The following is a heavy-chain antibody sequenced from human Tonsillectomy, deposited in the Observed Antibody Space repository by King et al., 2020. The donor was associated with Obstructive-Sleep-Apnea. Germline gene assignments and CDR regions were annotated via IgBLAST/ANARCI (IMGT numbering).Heavy chain of an antibody. V-gene: IGHV4-59*01. CDR1: GGSISSYY. CDR2: IYYSGST. Sequence: VQLQESGPGLVKPSETLSLTCTVSGGSISSYYWSWIRQPPGKGLEWIGYIYYSGSTNYNPSLKSRVTISVDTSKNQFSLKLSSVTAADTAVYYCARADYYDSSGYFGHGGQGTLLTVSS. J-gene: IGHJ4*02. CDR3: ARADYYDSSGYFGH. D-gene: IGHD3-22*01.